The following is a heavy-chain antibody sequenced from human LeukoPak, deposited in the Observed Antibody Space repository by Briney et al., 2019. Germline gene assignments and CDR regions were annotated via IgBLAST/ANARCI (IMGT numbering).Heavy chain of an antibody. CDR3: ARHGLSDDYVWGSYRSQPDY. V-gene: IGHV5-51*01. D-gene: IGHD3-16*02. CDR2: IYPGDSDT. J-gene: IGHJ4*02. CDR1: GYSFTSYW. Sequence: GASLKISCKGSGYSFTSYWIGWVRPMPGKGLEWMGIIYPGDSDTRYSPSFQGQVTISADKSISTAYLQWSSLKASDTAMYYCARHGLSDDYVWGSYRSQPDYWGQGTLVTVSS.